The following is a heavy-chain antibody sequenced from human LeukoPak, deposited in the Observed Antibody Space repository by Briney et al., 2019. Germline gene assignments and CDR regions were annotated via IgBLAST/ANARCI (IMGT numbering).Heavy chain of an antibody. CDR2: INPNSGGT. V-gene: IGHV1-2*02. J-gene: IGHJ6*03. Sequence: GASVKVSCKASGYTFTGYYMHWVRQAPGQGLEWMGWINPNSGGTNYAQKFQGRVTMTRDTSISTAYMELSRLRSDDTAVYYCARDSRNDYGDYVFRDYYYYMDVWGKGTTVTVSS. CDR1: GYTFTGYY. D-gene: IGHD4-17*01. CDR3: ARDSRNDYGDYVFRDYYYYMDV.